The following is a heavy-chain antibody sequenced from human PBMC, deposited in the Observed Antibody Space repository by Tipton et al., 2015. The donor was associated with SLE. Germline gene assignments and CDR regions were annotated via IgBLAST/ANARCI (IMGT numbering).Heavy chain of an antibody. CDR1: GGSISSSSYY. Sequence: LRLSCTVSGGSISSSSYYWGWIRQPPGKGLEWIGSIYYSGSTYYNPSLKSRVTISVDTSKNQFSLKLSPVTAADTAVYYCARVVPYGSHCSGGSCYSDAFDIWGQGTMVTVSS. V-gene: IGHV4-39*01. D-gene: IGHD2-15*01. CDR2: IYYSGST. J-gene: IGHJ3*02. CDR3: ARVVPYGSHCSGGSCYSDAFDI.